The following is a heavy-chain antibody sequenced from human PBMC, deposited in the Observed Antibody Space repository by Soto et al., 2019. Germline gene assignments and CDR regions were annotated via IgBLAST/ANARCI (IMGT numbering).Heavy chain of an antibody. V-gene: IGHV5-51*01. Sequence: GESLKISCKGSGYSFTSYWIGWVRQMPGKVLEWMGIIYPGDSDTRYSPSFQGQVTISADKSISTAYLQWSSLKASDTAMYYCERNRGQHYQHYHYYYGMDLWDQGTTVTVSS. CDR3: ERNRGQHYQHYHYYYGMDL. CDR1: GYSFTSYW. CDR2: IYPGDSDT. J-gene: IGHJ6*02. D-gene: IGHD3-10*01.